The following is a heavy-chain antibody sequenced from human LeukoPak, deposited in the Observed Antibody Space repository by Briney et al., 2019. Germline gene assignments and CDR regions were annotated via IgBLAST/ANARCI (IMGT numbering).Heavy chain of an antibody. D-gene: IGHD3-16*02. Sequence: GSLRLSCAASGFTFTNYWMSWVRQAPGKGLELVANIKQDRSEKYYVDSVKGRFTISRDNAKNSLYLQMNSLRAEDTAVYYCARAHHRRVYDYVWGSYPYWGQGTLVTVSS. CDR3: ARAHHRRVYDYVWGSYPY. CDR1: GFTFTNYW. V-gene: IGHV3-7*01. J-gene: IGHJ4*02. CDR2: IKQDRSEK.